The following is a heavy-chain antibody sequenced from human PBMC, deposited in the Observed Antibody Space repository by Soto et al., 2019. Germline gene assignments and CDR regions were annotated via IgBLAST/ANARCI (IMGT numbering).Heavy chain of an antibody. Sequence: PSETLSLTCTVSGGSISSYYWSWIRQPPGKGLEWIGYIYYSESTNYNPSLKSRVTISVDTSKNQFSLKLSSVTAADTAVYYCARSFVGGYDSALDYWGQGTLVTVSS. CDR1: GGSISSYY. CDR2: IYYSEST. J-gene: IGHJ4*02. CDR3: ARSFVGGYDSALDY. D-gene: IGHD5-12*01. V-gene: IGHV4-59*08.